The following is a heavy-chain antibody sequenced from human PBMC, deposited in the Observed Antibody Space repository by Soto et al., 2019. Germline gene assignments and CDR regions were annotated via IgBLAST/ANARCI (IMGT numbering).Heavy chain of an antibody. D-gene: IGHD3-10*01. V-gene: IGHV5-10-1*01. Sequence: GESLKISCKGSGYSFTSDWISWGRQMPGKGLEWMGRIDPSDSYTNYSPSFQGHVTISADKSISTAYLQWSSLKASDTAMYYCERSMRRSGSYFLGKNYYYYYGMDVWGQGTTVTVSS. J-gene: IGHJ6*02. CDR1: GYSFTSDW. CDR2: IDPSDSYT. CDR3: ERSMRRSGSYFLGKNYYYYYGMDV.